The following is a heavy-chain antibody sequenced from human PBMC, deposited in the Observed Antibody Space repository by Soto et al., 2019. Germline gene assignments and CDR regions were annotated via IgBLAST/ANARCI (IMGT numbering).Heavy chain of an antibody. CDR1: GFTFSYYE. D-gene: IGHD3-10*01. Sequence: GGSLRLSSAASGFTFSYYEMHWVRQAPGKGLEWVAVVSPEETIKIYSESAKGRFTVSRDNSKSTLYLQMDSLRPDDTAVYYCAKDMFRGVPDYFDYWGHGTLVTVSS. CDR2: VSPEETIK. J-gene: IGHJ4*01. V-gene: IGHV3-30-3*01. CDR3: AKDMFRGVPDYFDY.